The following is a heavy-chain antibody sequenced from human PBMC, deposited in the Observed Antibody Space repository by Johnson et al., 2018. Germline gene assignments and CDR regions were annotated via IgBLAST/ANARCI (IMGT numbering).Heavy chain of an antibody. CDR1: GFTFSSYP. CDR2: ISYDGDNK. J-gene: IGHJ3*02. Sequence: EQLLESGGGVVQPVESLRLSCEASGFTFSSYPIHWVRQAPGKGLEWVAVISYDGDNKYYAASVKGSFPISRDNATNTGYLQTMSLTDEDTGMHDCARIHHCVWGSLRNDEDAFDIWGGGTMVTVSS. V-gene: IGHV3-30-3*01. D-gene: IGHD3-16*01. CDR3: ARIHHCVWGSLRNDEDAFDI.